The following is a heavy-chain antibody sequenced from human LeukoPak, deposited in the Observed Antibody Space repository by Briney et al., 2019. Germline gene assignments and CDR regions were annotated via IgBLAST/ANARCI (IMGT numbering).Heavy chain of an antibody. J-gene: IGHJ3*02. CDR3: AKVSGVVVPAASAFDI. CDR2: ISGSGSKI. V-gene: IGHV3-11*01. Sequence: GGSLRLSCAASGFTFSDYYMSWIRQAPGKGLEWVSYISGSGSKIYYADSVKGRFTISRDNAKNSLYLQMNSLRAEDTAVYYCAKVSGVVVPAASAFDIWGQGTMVTVSS. D-gene: IGHD2-2*01. CDR1: GFTFSDYY.